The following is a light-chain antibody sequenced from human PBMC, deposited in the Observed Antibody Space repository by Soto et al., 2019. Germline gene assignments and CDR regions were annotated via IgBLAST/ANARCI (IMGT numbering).Light chain of an antibody. V-gene: IGKV1-17*02. CDR2: GAS. J-gene: IGKJ1*01. CDR3: LQYSSLPRT. Sequence: IQITHSPSSLSASVEDRLTITCRGRQGSRIDLGWFQQRPGKAPRRLICGASSMESGIPARFSGSGSGTEFTLTISKLEPEDFAVYYCLQYSSLPRTFGQGTTGDIK. CDR1: QGSRID.